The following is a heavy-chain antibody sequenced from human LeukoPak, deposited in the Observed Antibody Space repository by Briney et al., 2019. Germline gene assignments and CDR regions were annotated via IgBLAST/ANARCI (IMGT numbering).Heavy chain of an antibody. CDR1: GFPFTSYA. CDR2: VNADNSNT. J-gene: IGHJ4*02. Sequence: GASVKVSCKASGFPFTSYAIHWVRQAPGQRLESMGWVNADNSNTKYSQEFQGRVTITRDTSASTAYMDLNSLRSEDMAVYYCAVGDYYYDTRFDYWGQGTLVTVSS. V-gene: IGHV1-3*03. CDR3: AVGDYYYDTRFDY. D-gene: IGHD3-22*01.